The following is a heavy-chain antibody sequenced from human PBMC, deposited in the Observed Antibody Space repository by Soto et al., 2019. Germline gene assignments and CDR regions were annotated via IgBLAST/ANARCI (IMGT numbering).Heavy chain of an antibody. CDR2: ISGSGDST. J-gene: IGHJ4*02. Sequence: GGSLRLSCAASGFNFSTYAMSWVRQAPGKGLEWVSAISGSGDSTYYADSVKGRFTISRDNSKNTLYLQLNSLRAEDTAVYYCAKDLHGSGSYSLYNFDCWGQGTPVTVSS. V-gene: IGHV3-23*01. D-gene: IGHD3-10*01. CDR1: GFNFSTYA. CDR3: AKDLHGSGSYSLYNFDC.